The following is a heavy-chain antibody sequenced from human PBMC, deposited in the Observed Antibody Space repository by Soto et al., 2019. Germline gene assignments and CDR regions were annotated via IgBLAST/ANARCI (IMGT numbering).Heavy chain of an antibody. Sequence: VKVSCKASGYTFTSYDINWVRQATGQGLEWMGWMNPNSGNTGYAQKFQGRVTMTRNTSISTAYMELSSLRSEDTAVYYCARGLSNNSNQYYDFWSGYLKNYYYYYMDVWGKGTTVTVSS. J-gene: IGHJ6*03. CDR1: GYTFTSYD. CDR3: ARGLSNNSNQYYDFWSGYLKNYYYYYMDV. CDR2: MNPNSGNT. D-gene: IGHD3-3*01. V-gene: IGHV1-8*01.